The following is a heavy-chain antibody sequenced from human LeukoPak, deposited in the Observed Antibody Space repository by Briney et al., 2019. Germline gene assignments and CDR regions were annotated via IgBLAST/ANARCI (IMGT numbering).Heavy chain of an antibody. D-gene: IGHD4-23*01. CDR3: ARVVTFRFDY. V-gene: IGHV4-38-2*02. CDR1: GYSISSGYY. CDR2: IYHSGST. Sequence: PSETLSLTCTVSGYSISSGYYWGWIRQPPGKGLEWIGIIYHSGSTYSNPSLKSRVTISVDTSKNQFSLKLSSVTAADAAVYYCARVVTFRFDYWGQGTLVTVSS. J-gene: IGHJ4*02.